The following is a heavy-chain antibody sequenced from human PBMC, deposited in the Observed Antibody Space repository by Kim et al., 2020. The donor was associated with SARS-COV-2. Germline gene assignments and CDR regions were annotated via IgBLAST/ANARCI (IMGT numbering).Heavy chain of an antibody. CDR3: ARRGYYYDSSGYYGGGTNDAFDI. Sequence: SETLSLTCTVSGGSISSYYWSWIRQPPGKGLEWIGYIYYSGSTNYNPSLKSRVTISVDTSKNQFSLKLSSVTAAATAVYYCARRGYYYDSSGYYGGGTNDAFDIWGQGTMVTVSS. CDR2: IYYSGST. CDR1: GGSISSYY. J-gene: IGHJ3*02. D-gene: IGHD3-22*01. V-gene: IGHV4-59*08.